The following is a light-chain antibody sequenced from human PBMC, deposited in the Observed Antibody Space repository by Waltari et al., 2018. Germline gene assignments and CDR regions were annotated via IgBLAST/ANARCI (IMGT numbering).Light chain of an antibody. V-gene: IGKV3-20*01. J-gene: IGKJ1*01. CDR2: GAS. Sequence: DIVLTQSPGPLSLSPGEGATLSCRARQSVSSSYLAWYQQKPGQAPRLLIYGASSRATGIPDRFSGSGSGTDFTLTISRLEPEDFAVYYCQQYGSSPQTFGQGTKVEIK. CDR3: QQYGSSPQT. CDR1: QSVSSSY.